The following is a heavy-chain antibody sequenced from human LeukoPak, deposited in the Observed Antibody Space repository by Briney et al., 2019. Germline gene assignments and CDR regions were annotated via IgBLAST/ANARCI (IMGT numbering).Heavy chain of an antibody. Sequence: PSETLSLTCTVSGGSISSYYWSWIRQPAGKGLEWIGRIYTSGSTNYNPSLKSRVTMSVDTSKNQFSLKLSSVTAADTAVYYCARDSGGEYSSSWYEDYWGQGTLVTVSS. V-gene: IGHV4-4*07. J-gene: IGHJ4*02. CDR2: IYTSGST. CDR3: ARDSGGEYSSSWYEDY. CDR1: GGSISSYY. D-gene: IGHD6-13*01.